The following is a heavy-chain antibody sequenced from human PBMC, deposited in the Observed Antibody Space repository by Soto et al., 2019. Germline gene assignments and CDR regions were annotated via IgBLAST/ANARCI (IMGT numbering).Heavy chain of an antibody. CDR3: AREVGAARTSYFDY. Sequence: SETLSLTCTVSGGSFSSGDYYWSWIRQPPGKGLEWIGYIYYSGSTYYNPSLKSRVTISVDTSKNQFSLKLSSVTAADTAVYYCAREVGAARTSYFDYWGQGTLVTVSS. CDR2: IYYSGST. D-gene: IGHD6-6*01. J-gene: IGHJ4*02. CDR1: GGSFSSGDYY. V-gene: IGHV4-30-4*01.